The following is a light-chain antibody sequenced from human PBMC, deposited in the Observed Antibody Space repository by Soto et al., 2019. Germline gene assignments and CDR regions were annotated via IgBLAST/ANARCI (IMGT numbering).Light chain of an antibody. CDR2: EVS. J-gene: IGLJ1*01. Sequence: QSALTQPASVSGSPGQSITISCTGTSSDVGRYNYVSWYQQHPGKAPKLMIYEVSNRPSGVSNRFSGSKSGNTASLTISGLQAEDEVDYYCSSYASSNTLVFGTGTQLTVL. CDR1: SSDVGRYNY. CDR3: SSYASSNTLV. V-gene: IGLV2-14*01.